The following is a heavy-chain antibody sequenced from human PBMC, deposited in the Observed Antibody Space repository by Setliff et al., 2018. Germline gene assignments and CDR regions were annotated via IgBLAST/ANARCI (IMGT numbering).Heavy chain of an antibody. CDR2: ISTSWNT. D-gene: IGHD5-12*01. J-gene: IGHJ6*02. Sequence: SETLSLPCTVSGGSIINSYYWSWIRQPAGKGLEWIGRISTSWNTNYNPSLKSRVTVSLDTSKNQFSLKLTSMTAADTAVYYCARDQWVRSPPLYFSYSMDVWGQGTTGTVSS. CDR3: ARDQWVRSPPLYFSYSMDV. CDR1: GGSIINSYY. V-gene: IGHV4-4*07.